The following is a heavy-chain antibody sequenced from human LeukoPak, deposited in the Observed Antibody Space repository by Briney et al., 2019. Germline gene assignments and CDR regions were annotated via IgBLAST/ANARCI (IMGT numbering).Heavy chain of an antibody. Sequence: SETLSLTCTVSGGSISGGTYYWSWIRQPAGKGLEWIGRIYSSGSTNYNPSLKSRVTISVDTSKNQFSLKLSSVTAADTAVYYCARHVERSGYAYYYYYMDVWGKGTTVTVSS. CDR1: GGSISGGTYY. J-gene: IGHJ6*03. CDR3: ARHVERSGYAYYYYYMDV. V-gene: IGHV4-61*02. D-gene: IGHD3-3*01. CDR2: IYSSGST.